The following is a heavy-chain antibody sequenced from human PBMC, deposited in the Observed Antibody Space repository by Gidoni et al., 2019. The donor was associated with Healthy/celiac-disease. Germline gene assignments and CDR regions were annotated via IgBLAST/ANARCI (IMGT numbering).Heavy chain of an antibody. Sequence: EVQLVESGGGLVKPGGSLRLSCSASGFTFSSYSMNWVRQAPGKGLEWVSSISSSSSYIYYADSVKGRFTISRDNAKNSLYLQMNSLRAEDTAVYYCARLITGTVVNWFDPWGQGTLVTVSS. V-gene: IGHV3-21*01. D-gene: IGHD1-20*01. CDR1: GFTFSSYS. J-gene: IGHJ5*02. CDR2: ISSSSSYI. CDR3: ARLITGTVVNWFDP.